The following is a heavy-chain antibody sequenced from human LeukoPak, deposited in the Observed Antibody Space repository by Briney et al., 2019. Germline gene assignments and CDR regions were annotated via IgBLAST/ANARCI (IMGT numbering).Heavy chain of an antibody. J-gene: IGHJ5*01. CDR1: GYTFTRYY. CDR2: ISAYNGNT. Sequence: ASVNVSCKACGYTFTRYYVHWVRQAPGKGLEWMGWISAYNGNTNYAQKLQGRVTMNTDTSKSTAYMELRSLRSDDAAVYYCANSILVRDIINWFDSWGQGTLVTVSS. D-gene: IGHD3-10*01. CDR3: ANSILVRDIINWFDS. V-gene: IGHV1-18*04.